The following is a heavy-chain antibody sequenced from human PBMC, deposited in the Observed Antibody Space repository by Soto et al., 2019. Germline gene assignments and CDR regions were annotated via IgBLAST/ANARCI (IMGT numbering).Heavy chain of an antibody. D-gene: IGHD2-2*01. CDR3: ARHNTGYCSSTSCPTPYYYYGMDV. CDR2: IYPGDSDT. J-gene: IGHJ6*02. V-gene: IGHV5-51*01. CDR1: GYSFTSYW. Sequence: GESLKISCKGSGYSFTSYWIGWVRQMPGKGLEWMGIIYPGDSDTRYSPSFQGQVTISADKSISTAYLQWSSLKASDTAMYYCARHNTGYCSSTSCPTPYYYYGMDVWGQRTTVT.